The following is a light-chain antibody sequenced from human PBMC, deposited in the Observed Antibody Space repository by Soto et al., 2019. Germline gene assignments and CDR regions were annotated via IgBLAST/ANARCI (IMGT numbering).Light chain of an antibody. J-gene: IGLJ2*01. V-gene: IGLV1-44*01. CDR2: SNN. CDR1: SSNIGSNT. Sequence: QSVLTQPPSASGTPGQRVTISCSGSSSNIGSNTVNWYQQLPGTAPKLLIYSNNQRPSGVPDRFSGSKSGTSASLAISGLQSEDEADYYCAAWDDSLVFGGGTKLT. CDR3: AAWDDSLV.